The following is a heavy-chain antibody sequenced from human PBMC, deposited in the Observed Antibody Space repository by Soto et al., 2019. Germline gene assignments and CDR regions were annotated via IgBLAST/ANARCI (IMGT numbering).Heavy chain of an antibody. CDR3: ARRSSLTGYYPYYFDD. D-gene: IGHD3-9*01. J-gene: IGHJ4*02. V-gene: IGHV4-39*01. CDR1: GGSISSSSYY. CDR2: IYYSGST. Sequence: KTSETLSLTCTVSGGSISSSSYYWGWIRQPPGKGLEWIGSIYYSGSTYYNPSLKSRVTISVDTSKNQFSLKLSSVTAADTAVYYCARRSSLTGYYPYYFDDWGQGTLVTVSS.